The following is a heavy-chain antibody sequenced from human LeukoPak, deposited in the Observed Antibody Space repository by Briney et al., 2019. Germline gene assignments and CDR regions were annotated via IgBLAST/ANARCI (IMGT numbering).Heavy chain of an antibody. CDR3: ARGVGDSSGYYDAFDI. CDR2: IYYSGST. CDR1: GGSISSSSYY. D-gene: IGHD3-22*01. J-gene: IGHJ3*02. V-gene: IGHV4-39*01. Sequence: SETLSLTCTVSGGSISSSSYYWGWIRQPPGKGQEWIGSIYYSGSTYYNPSLKSRVTISVDTSKNQFSLKLSSVTAADTAVYYCARGVGDSSGYYDAFDIWGQGTMVTVSS.